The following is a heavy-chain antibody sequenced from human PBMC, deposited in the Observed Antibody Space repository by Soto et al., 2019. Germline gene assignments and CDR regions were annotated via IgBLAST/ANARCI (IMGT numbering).Heavy chain of an antibody. D-gene: IGHD6-19*01. CDR1: GYTFTSYG. Sequence: QVQLVQSGAEVKKPGASVKVSCKASGYTFTSYGISWVRQAPGQGLEWMGWISAYNGNTKYAQKLQGRVTMTTDTTTSTAYMELRSRRSDDEAMYYCASDLAVGLVDYWGQGSLVTVSS. V-gene: IGHV1-18*01. CDR3: ASDLAVGLVDY. J-gene: IGHJ4*02. CDR2: ISAYNGNT.